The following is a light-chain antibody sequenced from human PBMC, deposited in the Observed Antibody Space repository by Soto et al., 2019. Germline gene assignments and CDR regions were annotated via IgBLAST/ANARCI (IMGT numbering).Light chain of an antibody. CDR2: EVS. V-gene: IGLV2-14*01. Sequence: QSALTQPASVSGSPGQSITISCTGTSSDVGGYNYVSWYQQHPGKAPKLMIYEVSNRPSGASNRFSGSKSGNTASLTISGLQAEDEAHYYCSSYTSSNTLLYVFGTGTKLTVL. J-gene: IGLJ1*01. CDR1: SSDVGGYNY. CDR3: SSYTSSNTLLYV.